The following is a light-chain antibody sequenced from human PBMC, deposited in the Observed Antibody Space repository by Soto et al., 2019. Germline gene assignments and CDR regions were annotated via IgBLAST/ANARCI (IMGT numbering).Light chain of an antibody. CDR1: QRVSAF. V-gene: IGKV1-39*01. J-gene: IGKJ1*01. CDR2: DVS. Sequence: DIQMTQSPSSLSASVGDRVTITCRASQRVSAFLNWYQQKPGEAPKLLIFDVSVLESGVPSRFSASGSETDFTLSITSLQPEDFATYYCQQYKSYSRTFGQGTKVEIK. CDR3: QQYKSYSRT.